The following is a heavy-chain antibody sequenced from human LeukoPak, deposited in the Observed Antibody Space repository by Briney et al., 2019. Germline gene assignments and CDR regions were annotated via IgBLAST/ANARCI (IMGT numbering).Heavy chain of an antibody. CDR3: AKDNYDGLRYLDWFADY. Sequence: PGRSLRLSCAASGFTFSSYGMHWVRQAPGKGLGWVAVISHRGRDDYAESVKGRFTISRDNSKNTVYLQMNSLRAEDTAIYYGAKDNYDGLRYLDWFADYWGQGTLATVPA. J-gene: IGHJ4*02. V-gene: IGHV3-30*18. CDR2: ISHRGRD. CDR1: GFTFSSYG. D-gene: IGHD3-9*01.